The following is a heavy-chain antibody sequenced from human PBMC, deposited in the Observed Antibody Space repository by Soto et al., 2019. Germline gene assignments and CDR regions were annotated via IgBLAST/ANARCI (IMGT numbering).Heavy chain of an antibody. J-gene: IGHJ4*02. D-gene: IGHD1-1*01. CDR3: ARDRSTHDY. CDR2: ISAYNGNT. V-gene: IGHV1-18*01. CDR1: GYTFKNYG. Sequence: QVQLLQSGAELKKPGASVKVSCKASGYTFKNYGISWVRQAPGQGLEWMGWISAYNGNTDYAQRFQGRVTMTTDTSTSTAYMELRSLISDDTAVYYCARDRSTHDYWGQGTLVTVSS.